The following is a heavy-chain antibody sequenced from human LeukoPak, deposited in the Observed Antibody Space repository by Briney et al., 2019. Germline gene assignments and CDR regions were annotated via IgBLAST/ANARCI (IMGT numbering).Heavy chain of an antibody. Sequence: GGSLRLSCAASGLTVSSNYMSWVRQAPGKGLEWVAVIYSGGSTYYADSVKGRFTISRDNSKYTLYLQMNSLRAEDTAVYYCARDRYGQAPYWFDPWGQGTLVTVSS. CDR3: ARDRYGQAPYWFDP. D-gene: IGHD5-18*01. J-gene: IGHJ5*02. CDR2: IYSGGST. V-gene: IGHV3-53*01. CDR1: GLTVSSNY.